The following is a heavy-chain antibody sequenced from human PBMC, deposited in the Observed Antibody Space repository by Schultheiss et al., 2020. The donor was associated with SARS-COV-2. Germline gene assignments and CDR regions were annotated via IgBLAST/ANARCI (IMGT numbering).Heavy chain of an antibody. D-gene: IGHD3-10*01. V-gene: IGHV3-30*07. Sequence: GESLKISCAASGFTFSSYAMHWVRQAPGKGLEWVAVISYDGSNKYYADSVKGRFTISRDNSKNTLYLQMNSLRAEDTAVYYCARDGRVRDVWGQGTTVTVSS. CDR2: ISYDGSNK. CDR1: GFTFSSYA. J-gene: IGHJ6*02. CDR3: ARDGRVRDV.